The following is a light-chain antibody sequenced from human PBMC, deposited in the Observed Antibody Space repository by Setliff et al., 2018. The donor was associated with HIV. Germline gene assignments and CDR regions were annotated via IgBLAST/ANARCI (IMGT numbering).Light chain of an antibody. Sequence: QSALTQPASVSGSPGQSITISCTGTSSDVGGYDYVSWYQQHPGKVPKLMLYEVGNRPSGVSNRFSGSKSGNTASLTISGFQAEDEADYYCCSYTSSTTLVFGTGTKVTVL. J-gene: IGLJ1*01. V-gene: IGLV2-14*01. CDR2: EVG. CDR1: SSDVGGYDY. CDR3: CSYTSSTTLV.